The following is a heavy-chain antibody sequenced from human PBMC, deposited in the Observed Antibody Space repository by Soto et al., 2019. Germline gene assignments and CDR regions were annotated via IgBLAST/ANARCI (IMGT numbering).Heavy chain of an antibody. CDR1: GFDLVSNA. Sequence: EVQLLESGGGLVQPGGSLRLSCVGSGFDLVSNAMAWVRQAPGKGLEWLSIVYSGGETAHSADSVAGRITISRDNSKNTLYLQISSLRDEDSAVYYCARTIIHYYFDSWGQGTLVTVSS. CDR2: VYSGGETA. CDR3: ARTIIHYYFDS. J-gene: IGHJ4*02. V-gene: IGHV3-23*03.